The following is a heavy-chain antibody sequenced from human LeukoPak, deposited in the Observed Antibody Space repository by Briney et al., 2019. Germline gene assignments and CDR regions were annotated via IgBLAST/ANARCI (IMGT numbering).Heavy chain of an antibody. D-gene: IGHD3/OR15-3a*01. Sequence: SETLSLTCTVSGVSISSSNSYWGWIRQPPGKGLEWIGSIYYTGNTYYNASLKSRVTISIDPSKNKISLRLTSVTAADTAMYYCARQTGSGLFTLPGGQGTLVTVSS. CDR3: ARQTGSGLFTLP. CDR1: GVSISSSNSY. CDR2: IYYTGNT. J-gene: IGHJ4*02. V-gene: IGHV4-39*01.